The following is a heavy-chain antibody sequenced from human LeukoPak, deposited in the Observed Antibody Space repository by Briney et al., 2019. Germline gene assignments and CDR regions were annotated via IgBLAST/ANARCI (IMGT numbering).Heavy chain of an antibody. J-gene: IGHJ4*02. CDR2: IRQDGSER. D-gene: IGHD1-14*01. Sequence: PGGSLRLSCAASGFTFSTYWMSWVRQAPGKGLEWVANIRQDGSERYYVDSVKGRFTISRDNAKNSLYLQINSLRAEDTAVYYCARDTAGVDYWGQGTLVTVSS. V-gene: IGHV3-7*03. CDR3: ARDTAGVDY. CDR1: GFTFSTYW.